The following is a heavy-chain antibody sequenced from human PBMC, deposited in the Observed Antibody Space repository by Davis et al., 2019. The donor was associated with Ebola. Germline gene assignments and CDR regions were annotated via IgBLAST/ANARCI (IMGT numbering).Heavy chain of an antibody. J-gene: IGHJ6*04. Sequence: AASVKVSCKASGYTFTTYYMYWVRQATGQGLEWMGWMNPNSGNTGYAQKFQGRVTMTRNTSISTAYMELSSLRSEDTAVYYCARVPPLLRYFDWLLSEDYYYGMDVWGKGTTVTVSS. D-gene: IGHD3-9*01. V-gene: IGHV1-8*02. CDR3: ARVPPLLRYFDWLLSEDYYYGMDV. CDR1: GYTFTTYY. CDR2: MNPNSGNT.